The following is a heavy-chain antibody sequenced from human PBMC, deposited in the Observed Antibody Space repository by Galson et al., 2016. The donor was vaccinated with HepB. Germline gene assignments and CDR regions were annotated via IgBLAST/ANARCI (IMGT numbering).Heavy chain of an antibody. V-gene: IGHV3-11*01. D-gene: IGHD3-10*01. J-gene: IGHJ4*02. Sequence: SLRLSCAASGFIFTDYYMSWIRQAPGKGLEWISYISDSGRAKYYADSVKGRFTISRDNAKNSLYLQMNSLRVEDTAIYYCASHRGITMAQGVHHYWGQGTLVTVSS. CDR3: ASHRGITMAQGVHHY. CDR2: ISDSGRAK. CDR1: GFIFTDYY.